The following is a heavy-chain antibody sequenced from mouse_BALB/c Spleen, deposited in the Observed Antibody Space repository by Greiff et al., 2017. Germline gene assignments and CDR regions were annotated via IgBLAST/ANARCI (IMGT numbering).Heavy chain of an antibody. CDR1: GYAFSSSW. CDR3: ARSDYPNYVDY. Sequence: QVQLKESGPELVKPGASVKISCKASGYAFSSSWMNWVKQRPGQGLEWIGRIYPGDGDTNYNGKFKGKATLTADKSSSTAYMQLSSLTSVDSAVYFCARSDYPNYVDYWGQGTTLTVSS. D-gene: IGHD5-5*01. J-gene: IGHJ2*01. CDR2: IYPGDGDT. V-gene: IGHV1-82*01.